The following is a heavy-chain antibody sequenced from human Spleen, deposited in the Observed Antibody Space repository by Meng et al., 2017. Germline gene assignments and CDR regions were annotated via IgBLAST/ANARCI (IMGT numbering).Heavy chain of an antibody. J-gene: IGHJ4*02. Sequence: QVQLEESGPGLGKPSWTLSLPCAVSGGSLSSSNWWRWVRQPPGKGLEWIGEIYRDGSTNYNPSLKSRVTISVDKSKDQFSLKLTSVTAADTAVYYCARAVRAVAGYYFDYWGQGTLVTVSS. CDR3: ARAVRAVAGYYFDY. V-gene: IGHV4-4*02. CDR1: GGSLSSSNW. D-gene: IGHD6-19*01. CDR2: IYRDGST.